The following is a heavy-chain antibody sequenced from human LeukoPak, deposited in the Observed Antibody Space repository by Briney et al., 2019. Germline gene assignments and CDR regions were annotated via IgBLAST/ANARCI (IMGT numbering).Heavy chain of an antibody. CDR1: GYTFTDCY. J-gene: IGHJ4*02. CDR3: ARDHYDYVWGSYRYLFDF. CDR2: ISAYNGNT. D-gene: IGHD3-16*02. Sequence: ASVKVSCKASGYTFTDCYVHWVRQAPGQGREWMGWISAYNGNTNYAQKLQGRVTMTTDTSTSTAYMELRSLRSDDTAVYYCARDHYDYVWGSYRYLFDFWGQGTLVTVSS. V-gene: IGHV1-18*04.